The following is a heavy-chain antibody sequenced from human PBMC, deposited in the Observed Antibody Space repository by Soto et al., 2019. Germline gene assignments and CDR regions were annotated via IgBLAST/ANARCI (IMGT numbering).Heavy chain of an antibody. CDR3: ARVLRRGWYLTGGSFDY. CDR2: INHSGST. CDR1: GGSFSGYY. Sequence: TLSLTCAVYGGSFSGYYWSWIRQPPGKGLEWIGEINHSGSTNYNPSLKSRVTISVDTSKNQFSLKLSSVTAADTAVYYCARVLRRGWYLTGGSFDYWGQGTLVTVSS. V-gene: IGHV4-34*01. J-gene: IGHJ4*02. D-gene: IGHD6-19*01.